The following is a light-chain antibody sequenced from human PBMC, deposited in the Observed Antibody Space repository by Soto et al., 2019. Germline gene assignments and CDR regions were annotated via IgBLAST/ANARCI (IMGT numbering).Light chain of an antibody. CDR1: QSVSSY. Sequence: EIVLTQSPGTLSLSPGERATLSCRASQSVSSYLAWYQQKPGQAPRLLIYDASNRATGIPARFSGSGSGTDFTLTIDRLEPEDFAMYYCQQYSDSPPTFGQGTKVDIK. CDR3: QQYSDSPPT. V-gene: IGKV3-20*01. J-gene: IGKJ1*01. CDR2: DAS.